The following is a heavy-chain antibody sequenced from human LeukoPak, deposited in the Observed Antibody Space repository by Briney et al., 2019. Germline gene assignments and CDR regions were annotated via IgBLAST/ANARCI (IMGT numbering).Heavy chain of an antibody. J-gene: IGHJ4*02. V-gene: IGHV5-51*01. CDR2: IALRDSDA. CDR1: GYRFPSDW. D-gene: IGHD3-9*01. Sequence: GESLTISCTRSGYRFPSDWIGWARQMSGKGLEWMGIIALRDSDARYSPSFQGQVAVSADKSITTAYLQWRSLKPSDTAMYYCATCDDRPYYFDTCGQGALWSVSS. CDR3: ATCDDRPYYFDT.